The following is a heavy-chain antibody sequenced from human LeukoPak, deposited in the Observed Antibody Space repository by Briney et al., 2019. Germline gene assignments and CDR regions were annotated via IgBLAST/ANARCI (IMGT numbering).Heavy chain of an antibody. CDR1: GYTFTGYY. J-gene: IGHJ3*02. Sequence: GASVKVSCKASGYTFTGYYMHWVRQAPGQGLEWMGWINPNSGGTNYAQKFQGRVTMTRDTSISTAYMELSRLRSDDTAVYYCARPWGGAYCGGDCHYAFDIWGQGTMVTVSS. D-gene: IGHD2-21*02. CDR2: INPNSGGT. V-gene: IGHV1-2*02. CDR3: ARPWGGAYCGGDCHYAFDI.